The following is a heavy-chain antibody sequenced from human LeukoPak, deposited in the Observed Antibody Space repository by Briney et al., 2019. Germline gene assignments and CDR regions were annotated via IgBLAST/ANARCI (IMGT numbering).Heavy chain of an antibody. CDR2: IYYSGST. D-gene: IGHD5-12*01. V-gene: IGHV4-34*11. J-gene: IGHJ5*02. CDR3: ARGMAAAYDYNWFDP. CDR1: GGSFSGYY. Sequence: KPSETLSLTCAVYGGSFSGYYWGWIRQPPGKGLEWIGSIYYSGSTYYNPSLKSRVTMSVDTSKNQFSLKLSFVTAADTAVYFCARGMAAAYDYNWFDPWGQGTLVTVSS.